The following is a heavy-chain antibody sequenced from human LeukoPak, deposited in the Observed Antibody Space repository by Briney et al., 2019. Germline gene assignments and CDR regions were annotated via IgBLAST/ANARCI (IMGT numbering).Heavy chain of an antibody. Sequence: GGSLRLSCSASGYTFSSYGMHWVRQAPGKGLEYVSAISNNGGSTYYADSVKGRFTISRDNSKNTLYLQMSSLRIEDTAVYYCVKRWSGDDLDYWGQGTLVTVSS. D-gene: IGHD3-3*01. J-gene: IGHJ4*02. CDR1: GYTFSSYG. V-gene: IGHV3-64D*09. CDR3: VKRWSGDDLDY. CDR2: ISNNGGST.